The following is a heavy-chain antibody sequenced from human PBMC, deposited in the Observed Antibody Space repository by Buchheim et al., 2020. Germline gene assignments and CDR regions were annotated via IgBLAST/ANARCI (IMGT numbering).Heavy chain of an antibody. CDR1: GGSVNSGSYY. CDR3: ARWLEGFDY. Sequence: QVQLQESGPGLVKPSETLSLTCYVSGGSVNSGSYYWSWIRQPPGKGLEWIGYIYYSGYTNYNPSLKSRVTMSLDTYKNQFSLKLNSVSAADTAVYHCARWLEGFDYWGQGTL. J-gene: IGHJ4*02. CDR2: IYYSGYT. V-gene: IGHV4-61*01. D-gene: IGHD6-19*01.